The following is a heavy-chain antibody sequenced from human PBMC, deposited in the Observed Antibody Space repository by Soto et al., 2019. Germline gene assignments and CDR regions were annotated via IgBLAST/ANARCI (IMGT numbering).Heavy chain of an antibody. CDR3: APCRAAAGAGFDP. D-gene: IGHD6-13*01. V-gene: IGHV4-31*03. CDR1: GGSITSDHYY. J-gene: IGHJ5*02. Sequence: QVQLQESGPGLVKPSETLSLTCSVSGGSITSDHYYWNWIRQRPGKGLEWIGFIYHRGATYSNPPLRSRVSMSVDTSKNQLSLNLRSVTGADTAVYWCAPCRAAAGAGFDPWGQGPQVTVSS. CDR2: IYHRGAT.